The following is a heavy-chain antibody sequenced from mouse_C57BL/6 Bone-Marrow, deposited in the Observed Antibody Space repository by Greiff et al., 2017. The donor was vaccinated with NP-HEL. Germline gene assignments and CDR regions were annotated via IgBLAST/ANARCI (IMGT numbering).Heavy chain of an antibody. V-gene: IGHV1-55*01. D-gene: IGHD1-1*01. Sequence: QVQLQQPGAELVKPGASVKMSCKASGYTFTSYWITWVKQRPGQGLEWIGDLSPGSGSTNYNEKFKSKAPLTVDTSSSTAYMQLSSLTSEDSAVYYCARRITTVSYYYAMDYWGQGTSVTVSS. CDR3: ARRITTVSYYYAMDY. CDR1: GYTFTSYW. J-gene: IGHJ4*01. CDR2: LSPGSGST.